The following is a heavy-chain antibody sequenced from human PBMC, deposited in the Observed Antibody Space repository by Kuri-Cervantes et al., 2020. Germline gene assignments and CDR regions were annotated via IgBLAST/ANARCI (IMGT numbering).Heavy chain of an antibody. Sequence: GGSLRLSCAASGFTFSSYAMSWVRQAPGKGLEWVSAISGSGGSTYYADSVKGRFTISRDNSKNTLYLQMNSLRAEDTAVYYCAKERAAGFSYYYYYGMDVWGQGTTVTVSS. V-gene: IGHV3-23*01. CDR1: GFTFSSYA. J-gene: IGHJ6*02. D-gene: IGHD6-13*01. CDR3: AKERAAGFSYYYYYGMDV. CDR2: ISGSGGST.